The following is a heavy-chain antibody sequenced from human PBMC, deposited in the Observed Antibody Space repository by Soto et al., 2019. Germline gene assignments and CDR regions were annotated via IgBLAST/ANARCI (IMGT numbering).Heavy chain of an antibody. Sequence: GESLKISCKGSGYSFTSYWISWVRQMPGKGLEWMGRIDPSDSYTNYSPSFQGHVTISADKSISTAYLQWSSLKASDTAMYYCARRGYSYGLSFYYYYGMDVWGQGTTVTVS. CDR2: IDPSDSYT. D-gene: IGHD5-18*01. V-gene: IGHV5-10-1*01. CDR3: ARRGYSYGLSFYYYYGMDV. J-gene: IGHJ6*02. CDR1: GYSFTSYW.